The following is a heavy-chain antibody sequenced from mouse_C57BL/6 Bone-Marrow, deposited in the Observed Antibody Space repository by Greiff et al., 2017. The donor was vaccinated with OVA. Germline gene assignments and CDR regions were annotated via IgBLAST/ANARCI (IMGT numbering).Heavy chain of an antibody. V-gene: IGHV1-15*01. CDR1: GYTFTDYE. J-gene: IGHJ3*01. D-gene: IGHD2-2*01. CDR2: IDPETGGT. Sequence: VKVVESGAELVRPGASVTLSCKASGYTFTDYEMHWVKQTPVHGLEWIGAIDPETGGTAYNQKFTGKAILTADKSSSTAYLELRSLTSEDSAVYYCTRVYGSWFAYWGQGTLVTVSA. CDR3: TRVYGSWFAY.